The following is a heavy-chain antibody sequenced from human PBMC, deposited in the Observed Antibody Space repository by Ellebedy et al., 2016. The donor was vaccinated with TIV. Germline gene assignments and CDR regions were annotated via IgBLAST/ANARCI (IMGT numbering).Heavy chain of an antibody. CDR2: LSGSGRTT. J-gene: IGHJ4*02. CDR1: GFNFSNYA. Sequence: GESLTISXTASGFNFSNYAMSWVRQAPGKGLHWVSSLSGSGRTTFYADSVKGRFTISRDNSKNLLYLQMNSLRAEDSAIYYCAKEQGFGSGTPCDCWGQGTLVTVSS. V-gene: IGHV3-23*01. D-gene: IGHD3-10*01. CDR3: AKEQGFGSGTPCDC.